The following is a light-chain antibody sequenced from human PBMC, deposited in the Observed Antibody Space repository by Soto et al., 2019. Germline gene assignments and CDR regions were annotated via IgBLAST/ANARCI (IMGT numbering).Light chain of an antibody. V-gene: IGLV2-14*01. CDR1: SSDVGAYNY. CDR2: DVT. J-gene: IGLJ1*01. Sequence: QSALTQPASVSGSPGQSITISCTGTSSDVGAYNYVSWYQQHPGKAPKLMIYDVTNRPSGVSNRFSGSKSCNTASLTISGLQAEDEADYYCSSYTSSSTLRGVFGTGTKLTVL. CDR3: SSYTSSSTLRGV.